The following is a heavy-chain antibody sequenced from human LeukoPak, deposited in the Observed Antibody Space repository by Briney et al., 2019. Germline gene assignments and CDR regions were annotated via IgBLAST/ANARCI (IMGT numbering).Heavy chain of an antibody. D-gene: IGHD1-20*01. CDR2: IYSGGST. CDR1: GFTVSSNY. V-gene: IGHV3-53*01. J-gene: IGHJ4*02. Sequence: PGGSLRLSCAASGFTVSSNYMSWVRQAPGKGLEWVSVIYSGGSTYYADSVKGRFTISRDNARNTLCLQMNSLRAEDTAVYYCLRDLNWSLDQWGQGTLVTVSS. CDR3: LRDLNWSLDQ.